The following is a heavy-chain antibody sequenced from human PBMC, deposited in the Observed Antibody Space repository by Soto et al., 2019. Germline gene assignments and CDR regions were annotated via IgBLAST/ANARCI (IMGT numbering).Heavy chain of an antibody. CDR2: VSAYNGNT. V-gene: IGHV1-18*01. D-gene: IGHD3-16*02. CDR1: GYTFNSYG. J-gene: IGHJ4*01. Sequence: ASVKVSCKASGYTFNSYGINWVRQAPGQGLEWVGWVSAYNGNTNYAQKLQGRVTMTTDTSTSTAYMDLRSLRSDDTAVYYCARSLVNYDYIWGSYRYPEIDHWG. CDR3: ARSLVNYDYIWGSYRYPEIDH.